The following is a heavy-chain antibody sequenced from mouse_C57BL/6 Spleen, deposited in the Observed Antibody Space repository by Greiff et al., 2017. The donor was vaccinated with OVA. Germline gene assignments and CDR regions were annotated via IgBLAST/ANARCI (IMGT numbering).Heavy chain of an antibody. CDR2: IYPGSGST. Sequence: QVQLQQPGAELVKPGASVKMSCKASGYTFTSYWITWVKQRPGQGLEWIGDIYPGSGSTNYNEKFKSKATLTVDTSSSTAYMQLSSLTSEDSAVYYCARGGDITTRGAYWGQGTLVTVSA. CDR1: GYTFTSYW. J-gene: IGHJ3*01. CDR3: ARGGDITTRGAY. D-gene: IGHD1-1*01. V-gene: IGHV1-55*01.